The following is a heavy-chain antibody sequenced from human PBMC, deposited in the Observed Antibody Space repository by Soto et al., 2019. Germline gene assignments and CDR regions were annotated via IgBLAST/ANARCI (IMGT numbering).Heavy chain of an antibody. CDR3: AKQRFLEWFEDV. D-gene: IGHD3-3*01. CDR2: ISGSGGST. Sequence: GWSLRLSCAASGFTFSSYAMSWVRQAPGKGLEWVSAISGSGGSTYYADSVKGRFTISRDNSKNTLYLQMNSLRAEDTAVYYCAKQRFLEWFEDVWGKGTTVTVSS. J-gene: IGHJ6*04. V-gene: IGHV3-23*01. CDR1: GFTFSSYA.